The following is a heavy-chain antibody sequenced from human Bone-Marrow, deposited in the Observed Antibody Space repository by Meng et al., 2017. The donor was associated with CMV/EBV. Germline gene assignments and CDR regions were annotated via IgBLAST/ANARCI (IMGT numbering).Heavy chain of an antibody. CDR2: ISGSGGST. J-gene: IGHJ6*02. CDR3: ASSSTTLYGMDV. D-gene: IGHD2-2*01. V-gene: IGHV3-23*01. Sequence: GESLKISCAASGFTFSSYAMSWVRQAPGKGLEWVSAISGSGGSTYYADSVKGRFTISRDNSKNTLYLQMNSLRAEDTAVYYCASSSTTLYGMDVWGQATTVTVSS. CDR1: GFTFSSYA.